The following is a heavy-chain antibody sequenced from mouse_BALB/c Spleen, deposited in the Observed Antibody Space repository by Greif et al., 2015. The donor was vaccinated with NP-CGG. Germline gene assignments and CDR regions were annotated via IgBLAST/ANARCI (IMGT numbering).Heavy chain of an antibody. Sequence: VQLQQSGAELARPGASVKLSCKASGYTFTSYWMQWVKQRPGQGLEWIGAIYPGDGDTRYTQKFKGKATLTADKSSSTAYMQLSSLASEDSAVYYCALFKGYSVAYWGQGTLVTVSA. CDR2: IYPGDGDT. V-gene: IGHV1-87*01. J-gene: IGHJ3*01. CDR3: ALFKGYSVAY. CDR1: GYTFTSYW. D-gene: IGHD2-12*01.